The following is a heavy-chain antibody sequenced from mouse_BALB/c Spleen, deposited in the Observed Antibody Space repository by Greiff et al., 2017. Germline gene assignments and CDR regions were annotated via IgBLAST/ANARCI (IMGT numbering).Heavy chain of an antibody. CDR1: GYSITSGYY. J-gene: IGHJ1*01. V-gene: IGHV3-6*02. Sequence: LQESGPGLVKPSQSLSLTCSVTGYSITSGYYWNWIRQFPGNKLEWMGYISYDGSNNYNPSLKNRISITRDTSKNQFFLKLNSVTTEDTATYYCARNYGYGYWYFDVWGAGTTVTVSS. D-gene: IGHD1-2*01. CDR2: ISYDGSN. CDR3: ARNYGYGYWYFDV.